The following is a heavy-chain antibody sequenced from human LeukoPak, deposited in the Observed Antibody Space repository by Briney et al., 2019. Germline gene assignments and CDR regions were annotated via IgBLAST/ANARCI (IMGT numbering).Heavy chain of an antibody. CDR1: GGSISSYY. Sequence: SETLSLTCTVSGGSISSYYWSWIRQPPGKGLEWIGYIYTSGSTNYNPSLKSRVTISVDTSKNQFSLKLSSVTAADTAVYYCARPLGGWFDPWGRGTLVTVSS. CDR3: ARPLGGWFDP. CDR2: IYTSGST. V-gene: IGHV4-4*09. J-gene: IGHJ5*02.